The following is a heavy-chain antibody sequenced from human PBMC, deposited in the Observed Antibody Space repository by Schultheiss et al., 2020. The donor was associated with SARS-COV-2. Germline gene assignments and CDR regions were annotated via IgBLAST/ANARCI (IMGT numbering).Heavy chain of an antibody. CDR3: ARDFERITIFGVVTHYGMDV. Sequence: GGSLRLSCVASGFSFSDYSMSWVRQAPGKGLEWVTAITNTGSTYYEDSVRGRFTISRDNSKNTLYLQMNSLRAEDTAVYYCARDFERITIFGVVTHYGMDVWGQGTTVTVSS. D-gene: IGHD3-3*01. CDR1: GFSFSDYS. J-gene: IGHJ6*02. CDR2: ITNTGST. V-gene: IGHV3-23*01.